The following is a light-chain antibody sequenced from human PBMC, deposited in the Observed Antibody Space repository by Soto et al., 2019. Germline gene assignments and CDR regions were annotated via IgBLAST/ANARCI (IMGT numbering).Light chain of an antibody. J-gene: IGLJ1*01. CDR2: SNN. V-gene: IGLV1-47*02. CDR1: SSNIGSNY. Sequence: QSVLTQPPSASGTPGQRVTISCSGSSSNIGSNYLYWYQQLPGTAPKLLIYSNNQRPSGVPDRFSCSKSSTSASLSISGLRSEAEADYYCAACDDSLSGYVFGTGTKLTV. CDR3: AACDDSLSGYV.